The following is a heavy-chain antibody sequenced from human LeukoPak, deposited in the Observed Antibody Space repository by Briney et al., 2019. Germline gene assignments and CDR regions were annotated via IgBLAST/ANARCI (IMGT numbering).Heavy chain of an antibody. J-gene: IGHJ4*02. D-gene: IGHD2-8*02. Sequence: PGGSLRLSCAASGFTFSSYSMNWVRQAPGKGLEWVSYISSSSSYIYYADSVKGRFTISRDNAKNSLYLQMNSLRAEDTAVYYCARSDAGVLEYWGQGTLVTVSS. CDR1: GFTFSSYS. CDR3: ARSDAGVLEY. V-gene: IGHV3-21*01. CDR2: ISSSSSYI.